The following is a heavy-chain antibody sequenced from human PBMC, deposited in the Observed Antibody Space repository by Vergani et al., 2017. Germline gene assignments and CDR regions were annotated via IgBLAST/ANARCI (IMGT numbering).Heavy chain of an antibody. V-gene: IGHV1-18*01. CDR1: GYTFTSYG. CDR3: ARDLGAAAGNGFWFDP. CDR2: ISAYNGNT. D-gene: IGHD6-13*01. J-gene: IGHJ5*02. Sequence: QVQLVQSGAEVKKPGASVKVSCKASGYTFTSYGISWVRQAPGQGLEGMGWISAYNGNTNYAQKLQGRVTMTTDTSTSTAYRELRSRRSDDTAVYYCARDLGAAAGNGFWFDPWGQGTLVTVSS.